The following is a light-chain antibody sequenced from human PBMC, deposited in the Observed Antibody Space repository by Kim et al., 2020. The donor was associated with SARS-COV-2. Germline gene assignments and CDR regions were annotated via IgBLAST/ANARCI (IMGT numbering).Light chain of an antibody. CDR3: QAWDSGTWV. CDR1: KLGDKY. J-gene: IGLJ3*02. CDR2: QDS. V-gene: IGLV3-1*01. Sequence: VSPGQTASITCSGHKLGDKYACWYQQKPGQSPVLVISQDSKRPSGIPERFSGSNSGNTATLTISRTQAMDEADYYCQAWDSGTWVFGGGTQLTVL.